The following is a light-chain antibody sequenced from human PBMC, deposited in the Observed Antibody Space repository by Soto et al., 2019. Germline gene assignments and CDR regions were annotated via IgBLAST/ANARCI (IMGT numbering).Light chain of an antibody. CDR3: SSYTSSSTRV. CDR1: SSDVGGYNY. Sequence: QSALTQPASVSGSPGQSITISCTGTSSDVGGYNYVSWYQQHPGKAPKLMIYEVSNRPSGVSNRFSGSKSGKTASLTISGLQAEDEADYYCSSYTSSSTRVFGGGTKLTVI. V-gene: IGLV2-14*01. CDR2: EVS. J-gene: IGLJ3*02.